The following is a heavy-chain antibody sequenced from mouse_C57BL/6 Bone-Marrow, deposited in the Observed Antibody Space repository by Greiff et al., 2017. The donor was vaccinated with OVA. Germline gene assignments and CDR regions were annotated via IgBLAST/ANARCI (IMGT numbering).Heavy chain of an antibody. CDR3: ARLSYGLFDY. V-gene: IGHV1-76*01. J-gene: IGHJ2*01. CDR2: IYPGSGNT. CDR1: GYTFTDYY. D-gene: IGHD1-1*01. Sequence: QVQLQQSGAELVRPGASVKLSCKASGYTFTDYYINWVKQRPGQGLEWIARIYPGSGNTYYNEKFKGKATLTAEKSSSTAYMQLSSLTSEDSAVYFCARLSYGLFDYWGQGTTLTVSS.